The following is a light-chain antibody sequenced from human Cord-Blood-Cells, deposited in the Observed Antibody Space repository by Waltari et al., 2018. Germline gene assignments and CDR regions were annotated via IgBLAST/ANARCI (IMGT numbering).Light chain of an antibody. CDR1: SSDVGGSNY. Sequence: QSALTQPASVSVSPGQSITISCTGTSSDVGGSNYVSWYQQHPGKAPKLMIYEVSNRPSGVSNRFSGSKSGNTASLTISGLQAEDEADYYCSSYTSSSTLVFGGGTKLTVL. CDR3: SSYTSSSTLV. CDR2: EVS. V-gene: IGLV2-14*01. J-gene: IGLJ2*01.